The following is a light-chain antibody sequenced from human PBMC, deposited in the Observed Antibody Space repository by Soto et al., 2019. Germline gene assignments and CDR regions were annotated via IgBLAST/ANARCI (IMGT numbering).Light chain of an antibody. J-gene: IGLJ3*02. Sequence: QSALTQPASVSGSPGQSITIPCTGTSSDVGGYDYVSWSQQHPGKAPKLMIYDVTNRPSGVSNRFSGSKSGNTASLTISGLQAEDEADYYCSSYTSSGTVVFGGGTQLTVL. CDR2: DVT. CDR3: SSYTSSGTVV. CDR1: SSDVGGYDY. V-gene: IGLV2-14*03.